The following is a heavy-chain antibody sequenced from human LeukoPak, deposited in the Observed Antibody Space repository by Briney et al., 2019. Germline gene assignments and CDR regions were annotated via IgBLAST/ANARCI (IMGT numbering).Heavy chain of an antibody. CDR2: MRVDGTDI. V-gene: IGHV3-7*04. CDR3: ARGRGWTYDS. CDR1: GFTFSSYW. Sequence: GGSLRLSCAASGFTFSSYWMHWVRQAPGKGLEWVANMRVDGTDIHYADSVKGRFTISSDNARNSLYLQMNTLRADDTAVYYCARGRGWTYDSWGRGTLVTVSS. D-gene: IGHD6-19*01. J-gene: IGHJ4*02.